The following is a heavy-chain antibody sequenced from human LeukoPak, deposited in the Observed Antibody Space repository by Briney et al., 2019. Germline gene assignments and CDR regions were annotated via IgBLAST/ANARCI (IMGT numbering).Heavy chain of an antibody. CDR1: GFTVSSNY. J-gene: IGHJ4*02. CDR3: AKDGLWFGESQYYFDY. V-gene: IGHV3-23*01. Sequence: GSLRLPCAGSGFTVSSNYMSWVRQAPGKGLEWVSTISGNGATTYYADSVKGRFTISRDNSNNTLYLHLHSLRAEDTAVYSCAKDGLWFGESQYYFDYWSQGTLVTVSS. CDR2: ISGNGATT. D-gene: IGHD3-10*01.